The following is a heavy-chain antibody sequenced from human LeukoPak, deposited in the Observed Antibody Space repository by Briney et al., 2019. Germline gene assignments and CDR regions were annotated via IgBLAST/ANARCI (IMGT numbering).Heavy chain of an antibody. CDR1: GDSISDHY. V-gene: IGHV4-59*11. CDR2: IYSSGST. Sequence: SETLSLTCTVSGDSISDHYWSWIRQPPGKGLEWIGYIYSSGSTNYNPSLKSRVTISADTSKKQFSLRLSSVTADDTAVYFCARDPRRRDGYNCDAWGQGTLVTVSS. D-gene: IGHD5-24*01. CDR3: ARDPRRRDGYNCDA. J-gene: IGHJ5*02.